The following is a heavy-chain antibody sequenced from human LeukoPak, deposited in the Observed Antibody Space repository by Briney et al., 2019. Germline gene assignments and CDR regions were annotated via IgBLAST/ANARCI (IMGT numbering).Heavy chain of an antibody. J-gene: IGHJ6*02. CDR2: ISSGGST. Sequence: GGSLRLSCAASGFTVSSNYMSWVRQAPGKGLEWVSVISSGGSTYYADSVKGRFTISRDNSKNTLYLQMNSLRAEDTAVYYCARESFDWLSQSYYYGMDVWGQGTTVTVSS. D-gene: IGHD3-9*01. CDR3: ARESFDWLSQSYYYGMDV. CDR1: GFTVSSNY. V-gene: IGHV3-53*01.